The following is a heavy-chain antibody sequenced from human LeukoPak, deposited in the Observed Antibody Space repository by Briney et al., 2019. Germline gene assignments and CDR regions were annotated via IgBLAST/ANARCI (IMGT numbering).Heavy chain of an antibody. CDR1: GGSFSTFY. J-gene: IGHJ6*02. V-gene: IGHV4-59*01. Sequence: SETLSLTCTVSGGSFSTFYWSWIRQFPGKGLEWIGYIYYSGSTNYNPSLQSRVTISVDTSKNQFSLKLSSVTAADTAVYYCARGERGYSYGKGGYYYGMDVWAKGPRSPSP. CDR2: IYYSGST. CDR3: ARGERGYSYGKGGYYYGMDV. D-gene: IGHD5-18*01.